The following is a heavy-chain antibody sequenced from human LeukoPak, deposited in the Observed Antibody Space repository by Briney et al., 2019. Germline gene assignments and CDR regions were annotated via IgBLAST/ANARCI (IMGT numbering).Heavy chain of an antibody. Sequence: GGSLRLSCAASGFTFSSSAMSWVRQAPGKGLEWVSAISNNGGYTYYADSVKGRFTISRDNAKNSLYLQMNSLRAEDTAVYYCARDLCGGDCYSGFDYWGQGTLVTVSS. CDR2: ISNNGGYT. CDR1: GFTFSSSA. D-gene: IGHD2-21*02. CDR3: ARDLCGGDCYSGFDY. V-gene: IGHV3-21*01. J-gene: IGHJ4*02.